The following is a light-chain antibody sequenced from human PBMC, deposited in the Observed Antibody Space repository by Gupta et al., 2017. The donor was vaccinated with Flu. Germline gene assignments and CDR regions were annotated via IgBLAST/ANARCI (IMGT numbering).Light chain of an antibody. CDR3: GTWDSLNSGGL. Sequence: QSVVTQPPSVSAAPGPKVTISCSGTSSNIGSDYVSWYQHVPVAVPKLLIYENDKRPSGIPDRFSASKSGASATLDITGLQPADEADYYCGTWDSLNSGGLFGGGTHLTVL. J-gene: IGLJ3*02. V-gene: IGLV1-51*02. CDR1: SSNIGSDY. CDR2: END.